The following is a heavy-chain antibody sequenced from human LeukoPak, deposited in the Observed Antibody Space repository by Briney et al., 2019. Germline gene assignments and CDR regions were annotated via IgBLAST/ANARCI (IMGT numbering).Heavy chain of an antibody. CDR1: GLTFDDYG. Sequence: GSLMLSCAAPGLTFDDYGMHWGRQAPGKGLEGVSLISGGGDTTYYEDSVKGPFTISRDNSKNSLYLQINSLRTEDTALSYCANRWHVGAFDIWGQGTMVTVSS. CDR3: ANRWHVGAFDI. D-gene: IGHD4-23*01. V-gene: IGHV3-43*02. J-gene: IGHJ3*02. CDR2: ISGGGDTT.